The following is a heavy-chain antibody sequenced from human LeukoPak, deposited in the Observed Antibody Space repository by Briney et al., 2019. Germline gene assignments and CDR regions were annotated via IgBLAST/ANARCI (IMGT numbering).Heavy chain of an antibody. CDR3: ARDHGGYYHYGMDV. J-gene: IGHJ6*02. CDR2: INTNTGNP. D-gene: IGHD2-15*01. CDR1: GYTFTNYA. V-gene: IGHV7-4-1*02. Sequence: ASVKVSCKASGYTFTNYAMNRVRQAPGQGLEWMGWINTNTGNPTYVQGFTGRFVFSLDTSVSTAYLQISSLKAEDTAVYYCARDHGGYYHYGMDVWGQGTTVTVSS.